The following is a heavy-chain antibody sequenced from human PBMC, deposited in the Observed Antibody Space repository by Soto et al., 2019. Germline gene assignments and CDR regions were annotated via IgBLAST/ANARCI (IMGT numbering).Heavy chain of an antibody. D-gene: IGHD2-2*01. Sequence: QLQLQESGSGLVKPSQTLSLTCAVSGGSISSGGYSWSRIRQPPGKGLDWIRYIYHSGSTYSNPHLTSRVTISVDRSKNQFSLKLSSVIAADTDVYNCARVPDRWGQGTLVTVSS. CDR2: IYHSGST. V-gene: IGHV4-30-2*01. J-gene: IGHJ5*02. CDR1: GGSISSGGYS. CDR3: ARVPDR.